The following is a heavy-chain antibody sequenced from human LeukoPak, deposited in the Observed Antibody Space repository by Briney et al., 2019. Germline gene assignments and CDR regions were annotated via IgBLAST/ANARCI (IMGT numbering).Heavy chain of an antibody. CDR2: IYSDGSTT. Sequence: GGSLRLSCAASGFSFSSNYMGWVRQAPGKGLEWVSHIYSDGSTTTYADSVRGRFTISRDNARNTLYLQMNSLRADDTAVYYCVRGRLGSYFDYWGQGALVTVSS. CDR1: GFSFSSNY. D-gene: IGHD7-27*01. V-gene: IGHV3-74*03. J-gene: IGHJ4*02. CDR3: VRGRLGSYFDY.